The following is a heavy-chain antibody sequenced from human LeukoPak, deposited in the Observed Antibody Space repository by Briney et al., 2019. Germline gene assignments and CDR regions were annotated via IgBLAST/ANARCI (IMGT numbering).Heavy chain of an antibody. D-gene: IGHD6-13*01. CDR1: GFTFSSYS. V-gene: IGHV3-48*01. J-gene: IGHJ4*02. Sequence: GGSLRLSCEASGFTFSSYSMNWVRQAPGKGLEWISYISTSTTTIYYANSVKGRFTISRDNAKKSLYLQMNSLRAEDTAVYYCARFIAAPYYFDYWGRGTLVTVSS. CDR3: ARFIAAPYYFDY. CDR2: ISTSTTTI.